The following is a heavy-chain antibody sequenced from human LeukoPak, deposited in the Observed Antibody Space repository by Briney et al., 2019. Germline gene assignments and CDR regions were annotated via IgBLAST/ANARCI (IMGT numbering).Heavy chain of an antibody. CDR1: GGSISSGDYY. V-gene: IGHV4-30-4*01. J-gene: IGHJ4*02. CDR3: ARGLLWFGESQNFDY. D-gene: IGHD3-10*01. CDR2: IYYSGST. Sequence: PSETLSLTCTVSGGSISSGDYYWSWLRQPPGKGLEWIGYIYYSGSTYYNPSLKSRVTIAVYTSKNQFSLKLSSVPAAATAVYYCARGLLWFGESQNFDYWGQGTLVTVSS.